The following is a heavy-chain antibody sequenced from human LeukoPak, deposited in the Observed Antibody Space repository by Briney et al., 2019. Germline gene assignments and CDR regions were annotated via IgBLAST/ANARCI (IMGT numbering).Heavy chain of an antibody. CDR1: GGSISSGGYY. CDR3: ARGSRSSWYNWFDP. V-gene: IGHV4-61*08. J-gene: IGHJ5*02. D-gene: IGHD6-13*01. CDR2: IYYSGST. Sequence: SETLSLTCTVSGGSISSGGYYWSWIRQPPGQGLEWIGYIYYSGSTNYNPSLKSRVTISVDTSKNQFSLKLSSVTAADTAVYYCARGSRSSWYNWFDPWGQGTLVTVSS.